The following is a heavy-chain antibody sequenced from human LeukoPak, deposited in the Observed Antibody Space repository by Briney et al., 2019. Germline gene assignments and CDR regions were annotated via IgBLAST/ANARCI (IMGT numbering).Heavy chain of an antibody. D-gene: IGHD6-13*01. J-gene: IGHJ4*02. Sequence: GGSLRLSCAASGFTFSNYDMHWVRQAPGKGLEWVSFISYDGSRNYYAASVEGRFTISRDDSKNTVYLQMNSLSAEDTAMYFCARELFSSSWLGLWGQGALVTVSS. CDR1: GFTFSNYD. V-gene: IGHV3-30*03. CDR2: ISYDGSRN. CDR3: ARELFSSSWLGL.